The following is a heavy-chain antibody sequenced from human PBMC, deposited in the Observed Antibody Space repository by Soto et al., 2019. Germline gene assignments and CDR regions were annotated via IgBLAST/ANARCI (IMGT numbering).Heavy chain of an antibody. V-gene: IGHV6-1*01. D-gene: IGHD1-26*01. J-gene: IGHJ4*02. CDR3: ARDPPDFNSGFDY. CDR2: AHYRSRWHY. CDR1: GDSVSNNGAT. Sequence: SQTLSLTCAISGDSVSNNGATWNWIRQSPSRGLEWLGRAHYRSRWHYDYATSVRSRITINPDTSKNQFSLQLNSVTPEDTAVYYCARDPPDFNSGFDYWGQGTLVTVSS.